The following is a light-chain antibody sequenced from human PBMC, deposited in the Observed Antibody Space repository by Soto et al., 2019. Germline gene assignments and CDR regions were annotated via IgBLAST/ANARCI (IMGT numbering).Light chain of an antibody. CDR3: QQYTSAPLT. J-gene: IGKJ1*01. CDR1: QGFNNNY. Sequence: EVVLTQSPGTLSLSPGERATPSCRASQGFNNNYLAWYQQKPGQAPRLVIYGASSRATGIPDRFSASGSGTDFTLTISRLEPEDFAVYYCQQYTSAPLTFGQGTKVDIK. V-gene: IGKV3-20*01. CDR2: GAS.